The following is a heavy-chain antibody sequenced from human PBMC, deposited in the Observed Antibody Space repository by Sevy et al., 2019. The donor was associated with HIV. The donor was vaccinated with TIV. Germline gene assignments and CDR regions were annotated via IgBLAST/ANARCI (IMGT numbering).Heavy chain of an antibody. CDR1: GYRFTDYY. CDR2: INPNSDVT. V-gene: IGHV1-2*02. CDR3: ACDRECCSTTTCYGGLDH. J-gene: IGHJ4*01. D-gene: IGHD2-2*01. Sequence: ASVKVSCETSGYRFTDYYIHWVRQAPGQGLEWMGWINPNSDVTKSAKKFQDRVIMTKDTSISTVYMELRGLTFDDSVVYSAACDRECCSTTTCYGGLDHWGHGSLVTVSS.